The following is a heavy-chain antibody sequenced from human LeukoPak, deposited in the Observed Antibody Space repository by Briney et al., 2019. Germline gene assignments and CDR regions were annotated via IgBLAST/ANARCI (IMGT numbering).Heavy chain of an antibody. Sequence: PGGSLRLSCAASGFTFSSYGMHWVRQAPGKGLEWVAVISYDGSNKYYADSVKGRFTISRDNSKNTLYLQMNSLRAEDTAVYYCAKERAAAGSVTLWNHFDYWGQGTLVTVSS. CDR3: AKERAAAGSVTLWNHFDY. J-gene: IGHJ4*01. CDR2: ISYDGSNK. V-gene: IGHV3-30*18. D-gene: IGHD6-13*01. CDR1: GFTFSSYG.